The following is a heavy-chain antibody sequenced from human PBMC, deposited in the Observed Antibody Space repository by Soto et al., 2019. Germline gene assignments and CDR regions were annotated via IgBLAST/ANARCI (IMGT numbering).Heavy chain of an antibody. CDR2: ITETGGDT. V-gene: IGHV3-23*01. Sequence: GGSLRLSCAASGFTFSKFVMRWVRQTPGKGLEWVSTITETGGDTYYTDSVKGRFTISRDNSKNTLYLQMTSLRAEDTALYYCTKASPDRHHMDVWGQGTTVTVSS. J-gene: IGHJ6*02. CDR3: TKASPDRHHMDV. CDR1: GFTFSKFV.